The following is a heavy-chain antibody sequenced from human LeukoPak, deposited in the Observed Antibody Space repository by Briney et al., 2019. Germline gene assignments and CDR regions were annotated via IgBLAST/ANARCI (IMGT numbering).Heavy chain of an antibody. CDR2: ISSSSSYI. D-gene: IGHD6-13*01. CDR1: GFTFSSYS. V-gene: IGHV3-21*01. Sequence: GGSLRLSCAASGFTFSSYSMNWVRQAPGKGLEWVSSISSSSSYIYYADSVKGRFTISRDNAKNSLYLQMNSLRAEDTAVYYCARGFSSWYDGWLDPWGQGTLSPSPQ. CDR3: ARGFSSWYDGWLDP. J-gene: IGHJ5*02.